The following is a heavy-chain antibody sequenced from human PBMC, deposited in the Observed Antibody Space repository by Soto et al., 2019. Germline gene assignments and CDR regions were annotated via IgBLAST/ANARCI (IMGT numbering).Heavy chain of an antibody. D-gene: IGHD3-22*01. V-gene: IGHV3-30*18. CDR2: ISYDGSNK. Sequence: SLRLSCAASGFTFSSYGMHWVRQAPGKGLEWVAVISYDGSNKYYADSVKGRFTISRDNSKNTLYLQMNSLRAEDTAVYYCAKDSLSVVIDYYYGMDVWGQGTTVTVSS. CDR3: AKDSLSVVIDYYYGMDV. J-gene: IGHJ6*02. CDR1: GFTFSSYG.